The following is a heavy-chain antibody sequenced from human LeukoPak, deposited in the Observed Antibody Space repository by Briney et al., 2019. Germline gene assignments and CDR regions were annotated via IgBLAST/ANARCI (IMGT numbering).Heavy chain of an antibody. CDR3: ARAAAGASSWFDP. Sequence: SGGSLRLSCAASGFTFSSYTMNWVRQAPGKGLEWVSSISSGTTYIYYADSVKGRFTISRDNAKNSLYLQMNSLRAEDTAVYYCARAAAGASSWFDPWGQGTLVTVSS. J-gene: IGHJ5*02. CDR2: ISSGTTYI. V-gene: IGHV3-21*01. CDR1: GFTFSSYT. D-gene: IGHD1-14*01.